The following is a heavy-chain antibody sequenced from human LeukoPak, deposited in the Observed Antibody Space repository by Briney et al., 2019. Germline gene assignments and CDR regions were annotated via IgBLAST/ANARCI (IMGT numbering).Heavy chain of an antibody. Sequence: GGSLRLSCAASGFPFNSYWMTWVRQAPGKGLEWVANIKQDGSEKYYVDSVEGRFTISRDNAKNSLYLQMNSLRAEDTAVYYCARDTVAGRAWFDPWGQGTLVTVSS. CDR3: ARDTVAGRAWFDP. J-gene: IGHJ5*02. CDR2: IKQDGSEK. D-gene: IGHD6-19*01. V-gene: IGHV3-7*03. CDR1: GFPFNSYW.